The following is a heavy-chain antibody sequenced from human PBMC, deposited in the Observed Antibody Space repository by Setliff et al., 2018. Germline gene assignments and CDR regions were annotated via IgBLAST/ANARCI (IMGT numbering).Heavy chain of an antibody. D-gene: IGHD3-10*01. CDR2: INTNTGNP. Sequence: ASVKVSCKASGYTFTTYAISWMRQAPGQGLEYMGCINTNTGNPSYAQGFTGRSVFSLDTSVSTAYLQISSLKAEDTAIYYCARATRFGTIKYRGDYYMDVWGKGTTVTVSS. V-gene: IGHV7-4-1*02. J-gene: IGHJ6*03. CDR1: GYTFTTYA. CDR3: ARATRFGTIKYRGDYYMDV.